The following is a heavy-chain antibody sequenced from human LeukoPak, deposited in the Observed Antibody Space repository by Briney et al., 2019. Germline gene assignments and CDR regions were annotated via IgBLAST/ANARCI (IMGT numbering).Heavy chain of an antibody. J-gene: IGHJ4*02. Sequence: SETLSLTCAVYRGSFSGYYWSWIRQPLGKGLEWIGEINHSGSTNYNPSLKSRVTISVDTSKNQFSLKLSSVTAADTAVYYCARGYDFWSGDWGHWGQGALVTVSS. D-gene: IGHD3-3*01. CDR1: RGSFSGYY. V-gene: IGHV4-34*01. CDR3: ARGYDFWSGDWGH. CDR2: INHSGST.